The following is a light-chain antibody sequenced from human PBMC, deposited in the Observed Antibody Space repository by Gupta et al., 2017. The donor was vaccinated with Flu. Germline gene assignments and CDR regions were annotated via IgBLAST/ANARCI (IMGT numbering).Light chain of an antibody. CDR2: DVI. J-gene: IGLJ3*02. CDR1: SSDVGGYNY. Sequence: SVTISCTETSSDVGGYNYVSWYQLLPGKAPNLMIYDVIKRPSGVPDRFSGSKSGNTASLTISGLQGEDEADYYCCSYAGTYTWVFGGGTKLTVL. V-gene: IGLV2-11*01. CDR3: CSYAGTYTWV.